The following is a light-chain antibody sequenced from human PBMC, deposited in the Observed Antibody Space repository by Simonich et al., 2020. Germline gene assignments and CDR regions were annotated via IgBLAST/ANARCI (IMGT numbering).Light chain of an antibody. CDR3: CSYAGSSTFAV. CDR1: RSDVGGYNL. CDR2: EGS. J-gene: IGLJ7*01. Sequence: QSALTQPASVSGSPGQSITIPCTGTRSDVGGYNLVPWYQQPPGKAPKLMIYEGSKRPSGVSNRFSGSKSGNTASLTISGLQAEDEADYYCCSYAGSSTFAVFGGGTQLTVL. V-gene: IGLV2-23*01.